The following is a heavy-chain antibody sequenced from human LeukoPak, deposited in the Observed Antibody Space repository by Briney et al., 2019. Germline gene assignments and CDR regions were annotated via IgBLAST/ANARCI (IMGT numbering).Heavy chain of an antibody. D-gene: IGHD3-9*01. J-gene: IGHJ5*02. V-gene: IGHV6-1*01. Sequence: SQTLSLTCAISGDSVSSNSAVWNWIRQSPSRGLEWLGRTYYRSKWSTDYALSVKSRLTINADTSKNQFSLQLNSVTPEDTAVYYCARVEQTRIPLTGSDWFDPWGQGTLVTVSS. CDR2: TYYRSKWST. CDR1: GDSVSSNSAV. CDR3: ARVEQTRIPLTGSDWFDP.